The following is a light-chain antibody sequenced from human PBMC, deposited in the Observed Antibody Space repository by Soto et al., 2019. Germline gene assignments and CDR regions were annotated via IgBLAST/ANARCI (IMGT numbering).Light chain of an antibody. J-gene: IGKJ1*01. Sequence: EIVLTQSPATLSLSPGERATLSFMASQSVSSYLAWYQQTPGQPPRLLIYTASTRATGIPARFSGSGSGTEFTLTISSLQSEDFAVYYCQQYSNWPRTFGQGTKVDIK. CDR2: TAS. CDR1: QSVSSY. CDR3: QQYSNWPRT. V-gene: IGKV3-15*01.